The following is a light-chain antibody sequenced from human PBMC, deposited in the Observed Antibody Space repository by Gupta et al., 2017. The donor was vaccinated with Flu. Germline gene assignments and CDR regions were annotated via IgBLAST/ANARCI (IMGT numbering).Light chain of an antibody. CDR3: AAWDDSLSGHVV. CDR1: SSNIGSNY. V-gene: IGLV1-47*01. CDR2: RNN. J-gene: IGLJ2*01. Sequence: HSVLTQSPSASGTPGQRVTISCSGGSSNIGSNYVYWYQQFSGAAPKLLIYRNNQRRSGVPDRFSGSKSGTSASLAISGLRLEDEADYYCAAWDDSLSGHVVFGGGTKLTVL.